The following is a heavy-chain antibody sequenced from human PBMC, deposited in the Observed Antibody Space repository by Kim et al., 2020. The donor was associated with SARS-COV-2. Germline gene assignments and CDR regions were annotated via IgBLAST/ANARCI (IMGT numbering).Heavy chain of an antibody. Sequence: GGSLRLSCAASGFTFSSYSMNWVRQAPGKGLEWVSSISSSSSYIYYADSVKGRFTISRDNAKNSLYLQMNSLRAEDTAVYYCARVTHDSSGWYVLDYWGQGTLVTVSS. V-gene: IGHV3-21*04. CDR2: ISSSSSYI. CDR3: ARVTHDSSGWYVLDY. CDR1: GFTFSSYS. D-gene: IGHD6-19*01. J-gene: IGHJ4*02.